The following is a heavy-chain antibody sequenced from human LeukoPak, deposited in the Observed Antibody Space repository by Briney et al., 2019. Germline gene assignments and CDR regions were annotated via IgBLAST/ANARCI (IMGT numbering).Heavy chain of an antibody. CDR1: GFTFSSYA. D-gene: IGHD3-16*02. J-gene: IGHJ6*03. Sequence: PGGSLRPSCAASGFTFSSYAMHWVRQAPGKGLVWVSRINTDGSRTNYADSVKGRFAISRDDAKNTVHLQMYSLGAEDSAVYYCVRGASLAYYMDVWGKGTTVTVSS. V-gene: IGHV3-74*01. CDR3: VRGASLAYYMDV. CDR2: INTDGSRT.